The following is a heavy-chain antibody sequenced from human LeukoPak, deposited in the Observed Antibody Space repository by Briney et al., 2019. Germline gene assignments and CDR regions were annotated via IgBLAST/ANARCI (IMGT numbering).Heavy chain of an antibody. CDR3: ARQSCGGDCYSDY. Sequence: GESLKISCKGSGYSFNTYWIAWVRQMPGKGLEWMGIFYPGNSDTRYSPSFQGQVTISADKSISTAYLQWSSLKASDTAMYYCARQSCGGDCYSDYWGQGTLVTVS. D-gene: IGHD2-21*02. J-gene: IGHJ4*02. V-gene: IGHV5-51*01. CDR1: GYSFNTYW. CDR2: FYPGNSDT.